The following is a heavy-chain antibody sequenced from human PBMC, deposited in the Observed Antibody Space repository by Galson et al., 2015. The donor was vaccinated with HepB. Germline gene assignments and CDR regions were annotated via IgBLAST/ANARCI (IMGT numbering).Heavy chain of an antibody. CDR2: ISSSSSYI. Sequence: SLRLSCAASGFTFSSYSMNWVRQAPGKGLEWVSSISSSSSYIYYADSVKGRFTISRDNAKNSLYLRMNSLRAEDTAVYYCARARNYGDYDGWFDPWGQGTLVTVSS. CDR1: GFTFSSYS. V-gene: IGHV3-21*01. J-gene: IGHJ5*02. CDR3: ARARNYGDYDGWFDP. D-gene: IGHD4-17*01.